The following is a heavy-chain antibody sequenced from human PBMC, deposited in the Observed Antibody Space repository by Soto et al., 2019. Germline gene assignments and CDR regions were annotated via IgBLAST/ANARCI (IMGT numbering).Heavy chain of an antibody. Sequence: QVHLVESGGGVVQPGRSLRLSCEGSGFSFSNYGIHWVRQAPGKGLEWVAVMSHDGNSHHLADSVRGRFTISRDNSKNTVFLHMTSLRREDSAVYHCVKAQERSAQYFAVVITAFDFWGQGTMVTVSS. CDR2: MSHDGNSH. D-gene: IGHD3-22*01. V-gene: IGHV3-30*18. CDR3: VKAQERSAQYFAVVITAFDF. J-gene: IGHJ3*01. CDR1: GFSFSNYG.